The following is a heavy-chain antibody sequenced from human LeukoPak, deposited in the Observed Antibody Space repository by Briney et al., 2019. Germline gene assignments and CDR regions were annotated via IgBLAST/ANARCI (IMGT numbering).Heavy chain of an antibody. CDR2: INHSGST. CDR1: GGSFSGYY. D-gene: IGHD6-13*01. J-gene: IGHJ5*02. CDR3: ARRSGHSSSWYLINYNWFDP. Sequence: SETLSLTCAVYGGSFSGYYWSWIRQPPGKGLEWIGEINHSGSTNYNPSLKSRVTISVDTSKNQFSLKLSSVTAADTAVYYCARRSGHSSSWYLINYNWFDPWGQGTLVTVSS. V-gene: IGHV4-34*01.